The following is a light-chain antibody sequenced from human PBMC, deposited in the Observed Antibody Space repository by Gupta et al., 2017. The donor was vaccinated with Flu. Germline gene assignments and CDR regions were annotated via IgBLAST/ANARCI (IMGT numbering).Light chain of an antibody. CDR3: SSYTSSRTSV. V-gene: IGLV2-14*03. Sequence: TSSDVGGYKYVSWYQHGPGKAPKLIIFDVSSRPPGVSNRFSGTKSGNTAFLIISGHQPDDEADYYCSSYTSSRTSVFGGGTQLTVL. CDR2: DVS. J-gene: IGLJ7*01. CDR1: SSDVGGYKY.